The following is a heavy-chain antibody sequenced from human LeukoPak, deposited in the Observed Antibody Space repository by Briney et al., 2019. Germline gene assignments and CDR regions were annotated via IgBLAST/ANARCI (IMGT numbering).Heavy chain of an antibody. CDR1: GLTFSGYW. V-gene: IGHV3-74*01. CDR2: INSDGSDT. CDR3: ARDAFGVDKSPF. J-gene: IGHJ4*02. Sequence: GGSLRLSCVASGLTFSGYWMHWVRQAPGKGLVWVSRINSDGSDTSYADSVEGRFTISRDNAKNTLYLQMDSLRAKDTAVYYCARDAFGVDKSPFWGQGTLVTVSS. D-gene: IGHD3-3*01.